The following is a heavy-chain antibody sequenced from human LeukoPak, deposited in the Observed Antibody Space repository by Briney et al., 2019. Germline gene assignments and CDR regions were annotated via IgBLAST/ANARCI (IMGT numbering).Heavy chain of an antibody. CDR3: TKWSGFVDD. D-gene: IGHD3-10*01. J-gene: IGHJ4*02. CDR1: GFTFSSNS. CDR2: ISGSGDST. V-gene: IGHV3-23*01. Sequence: PGGSLRLSCAASGFTFSSNSMTWVRQTPGKGLEWVSGISGSGDSTFYADSVKGRFTISRDNSRNTLYLQMSSLRPEDTAVYYCTKWSGFVDDWGQGTLVNVSS.